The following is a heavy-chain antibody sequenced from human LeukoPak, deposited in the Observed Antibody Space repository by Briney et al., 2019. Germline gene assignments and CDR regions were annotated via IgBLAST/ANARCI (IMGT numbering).Heavy chain of an antibody. CDR1: GFTFSSYG. J-gene: IGHJ4*02. V-gene: IGHV3-30*02. D-gene: IGHD3-16*01. CDR2: IWYDGSSK. CDR3: AKWPEGAMDYFDY. Sequence: GGSLRLSCAASGFTFSSYGMHWVRQVPGKGLEWVAFIWYDGSSKFYTDSVKGRFTISRDNSKNTLYLEMSSLRVEDTAIYYCAKWPEGAMDYFDYWGQGTLVTVSS.